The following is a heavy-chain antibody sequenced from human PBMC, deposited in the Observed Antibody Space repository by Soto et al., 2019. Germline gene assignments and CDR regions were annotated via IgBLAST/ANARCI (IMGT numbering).Heavy chain of an antibody. D-gene: IGHD3-22*01. CDR1: GFTFSSYG. CDR3: ARDYYDSSGPFDI. Sequence: PGGSLRLSCAASGFTFSSYGMHWVRQAPGKGLEWVAVIWYDGSNKYYADSVKSRFTISRDNSKNTLYLQMNSLRAEDTAVYYCARDYYDSSGPFDIWGQGTMVTVSS. J-gene: IGHJ3*02. CDR2: IWYDGSNK. V-gene: IGHV3-33*01.